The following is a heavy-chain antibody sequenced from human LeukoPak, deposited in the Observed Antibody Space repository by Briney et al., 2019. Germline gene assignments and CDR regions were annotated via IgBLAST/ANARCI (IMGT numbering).Heavy chain of an antibody. Sequence: SETLSLTCAVYGGSFRGYYWSCIRQPPGKGLEWIGEINHSGSTNYNPSLKSRVTISVDTSKNQFSLKLSCVSAADTAVYYCARWGWLQSVFDYWGQGTLVTVSS. J-gene: IGHJ4*02. D-gene: IGHD5-24*01. CDR3: ARWGWLQSVFDY. V-gene: IGHV4-34*01. CDR1: GGSFRGYY. CDR2: INHSGST.